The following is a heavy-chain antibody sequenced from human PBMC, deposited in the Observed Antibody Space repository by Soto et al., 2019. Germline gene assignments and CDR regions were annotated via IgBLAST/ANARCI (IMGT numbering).Heavy chain of an antibody. CDR3: ARGYCSSTSCYPTPFDY. CDR2: IYYSGST. J-gene: IGHJ4*02. Sequence: SETLSLTCTVSGVSISSYYWSCIRQPPGKGLEWIGYIYYSGSTNYNPSLKSRVTISVDTSKNQFSLKLSSVTAADTAVYYCARGYCSSTSCYPTPFDYWGQGTLVTVSS. CDR1: GVSISSYY. D-gene: IGHD2-2*01. V-gene: IGHV4-59*01.